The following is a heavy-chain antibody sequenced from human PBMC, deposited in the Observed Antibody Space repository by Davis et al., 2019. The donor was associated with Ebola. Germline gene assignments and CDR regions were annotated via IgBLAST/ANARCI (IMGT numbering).Heavy chain of an antibody. CDR3: ARGVGMTRFDY. V-gene: IGHV4-34*01. CDR2: INHSGST. Sequence: SETLSLTCAVYGGSFSGYYWSWIRQPPGKGLEWIGEINHSGSTNYNPSLKSRVTISVDTSKNQFSLKLSSVTAADTAVHYCARGVGMTRFDYWGQGTLVTVSS. J-gene: IGHJ4*02. CDR1: GGSFSGYY. D-gene: IGHD1-14*01.